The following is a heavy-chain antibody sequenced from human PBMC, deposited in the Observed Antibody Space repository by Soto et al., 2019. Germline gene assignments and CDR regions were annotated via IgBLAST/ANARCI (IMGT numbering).Heavy chain of an antibody. J-gene: IGHJ6*03. D-gene: IGHD2-15*01. CDR2: IIPILGIA. V-gene: IGHV1-69*02. CDR1: GGTFSSYT. Sequence: ASVKVSCKASGGTFSSYTISWVRQAPGQGLEWMGRIIPILGIANYAQKFQGRVTITADKSTSTAYMELSSLRSEDTAVYYCARAYCSGGSCYSRPPYYYYYYMDVWGKGTPVTASS. CDR3: ARAYCSGGSCYSRPPYYYYYYMDV.